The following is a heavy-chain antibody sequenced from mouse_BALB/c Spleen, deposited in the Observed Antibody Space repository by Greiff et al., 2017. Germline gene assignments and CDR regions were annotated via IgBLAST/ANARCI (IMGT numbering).Heavy chain of an antibody. Sequence: EVQLVETGGGLVQPKGSLKLSCAASGFTFNTNAMNWVRQAPGKGLEWVARIRSKSNNYATYYADSVKDRFTISRDDSQSMLYLQMNNLKTEDTAMYYCVRVGLGRHYYAMDYWGQGTSVTVSS. CDR3: VRVGLGRHYYAMDY. D-gene: IGHD2-10*02. V-gene: IGHV10S3*01. J-gene: IGHJ4*01. CDR1: GFTFNTNA. CDR2: IRSKSNNYAT.